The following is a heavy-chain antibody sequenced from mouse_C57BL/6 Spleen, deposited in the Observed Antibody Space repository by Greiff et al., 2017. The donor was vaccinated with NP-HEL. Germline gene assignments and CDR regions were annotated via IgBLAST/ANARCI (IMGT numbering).Heavy chain of an antibody. CDR3: TREGTGTKAMDY. V-gene: IGHV5-9-1*02. J-gene: IGHJ4*01. CDR1: GFTFSSYA. D-gene: IGHD4-1*01. CDR2: ISSGGDSN. Sequence: EVMLVESGAGLVKPGGSLTLSCAASGFTFSSYAMSWVRQTPEKRLEWVAYISSGGDSNYYAAPVKGRFTIYRDNARNTLYLQMSSLKSEDTAMSYCTREGTGTKAMDYWGQGTSVTVSS.